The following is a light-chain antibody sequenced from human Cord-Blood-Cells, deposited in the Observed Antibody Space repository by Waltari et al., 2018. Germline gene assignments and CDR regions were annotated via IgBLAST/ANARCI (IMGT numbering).Light chain of an antibody. Sequence: DIVMTQSPDSLAVSLGERATINCKSSQSVLYSSNNKNYLAWYQQKPGQPPKLLIYWASTLESGGPDGLSGSGSGTGCTLTSSSLRAEDVAVYYCQQYVSTPWTFCQVTKVEIK. V-gene: IGKV4-1*01. J-gene: IGKJ1*01. CDR3: QQYVSTPWT. CDR1: QSVLYSSNNKNY. CDR2: WAS.